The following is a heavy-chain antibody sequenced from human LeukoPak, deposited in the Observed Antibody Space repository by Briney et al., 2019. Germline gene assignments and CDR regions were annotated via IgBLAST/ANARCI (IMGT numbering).Heavy chain of an antibody. CDR3: ARAGSGFGELWRFDY. CDR2: IYYSGST. D-gene: IGHD3-10*01. Sequence: SETLSLTCTVSGGSISSGDYYWSWIRQPPGKGLEWIGYIYYSGSTYYNPSLKSRVTISVDTSKNQFSLKLSSVTAADTAVYYCARAGSGFGELWRFDYWGLGTLVTVSS. J-gene: IGHJ4*02. CDR1: GGSISSGDYY. V-gene: IGHV4-30-4*01.